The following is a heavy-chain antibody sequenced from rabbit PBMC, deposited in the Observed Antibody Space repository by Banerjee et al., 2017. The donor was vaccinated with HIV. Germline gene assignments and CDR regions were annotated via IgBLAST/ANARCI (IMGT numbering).Heavy chain of an antibody. CDR3: ASGYSDIVFNL. CDR1: GFSFSNKYV. Sequence: GDLVKPEGSLTLTCTASGFSFSNKYVMCWVRQAPGKGLEWIACINTSSGNTVYASWAKGRFTISLDNAQNTVFLQMTSLTAADTATYFCASGYSDIVFNLWGPGTLVTVS. V-gene: IGHV1S45*01. J-gene: IGHJ4*01. CDR2: INTSSGNT. D-gene: IGHD1-1*01.